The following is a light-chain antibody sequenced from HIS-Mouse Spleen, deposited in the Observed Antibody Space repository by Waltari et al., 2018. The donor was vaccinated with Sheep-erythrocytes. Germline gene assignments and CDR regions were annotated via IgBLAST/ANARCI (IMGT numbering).Light chain of an antibody. CDR2: AAS. CDR3: QQYYSYPYT. CDR1: QGLSRY. Sequence: AIRMTQSPSSLSASTGDRVTITFRASQGLSRYLAWYQQKPGKAPKLLIYAASTLQSGVPSRCSGSGSGTDFTLTLTCLQSEDFATYYCQQYYSYPYTFGQGTKLEIK. J-gene: IGKJ2*01. V-gene: IGKV1-8*01.